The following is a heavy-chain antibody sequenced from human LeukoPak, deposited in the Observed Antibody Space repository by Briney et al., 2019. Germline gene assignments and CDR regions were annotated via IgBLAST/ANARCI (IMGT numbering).Heavy chain of an antibody. J-gene: IGHJ4*02. CDR2: IVVGSGNT. CDR1: GFTFTSSA. V-gene: IGHV1-58*02. CDR3: AAVSDYDFWSVVRY. D-gene: IGHD3-3*01. Sequence: SVKVSCKASGFTFTSSAMQWVRQARGQRLEWIGWIVVGSGNTNYAQTFQERVTITRDMSTSTAYMELSSLRSEDTAMYYCAAVSDYDFWSVVRYWGQGTLVTVSS.